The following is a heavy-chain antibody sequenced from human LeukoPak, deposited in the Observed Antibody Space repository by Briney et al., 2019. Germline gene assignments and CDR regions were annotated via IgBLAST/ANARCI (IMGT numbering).Heavy chain of an antibody. J-gene: IGHJ2*01. CDR1: GGSISSYY. D-gene: IGHD3-22*01. CDR3: ARDTDYYDSSGYEDWYFDL. V-gene: IGHV4-59*01. Sequence: SETLSLTCTVAGGSISSYYWSWIRQPPGKGLERIGYIYYSGSTNYNPSLKSRVTISVDTSKNQFSLKLSSVTAADTAVYYCARDTDYYDSSGYEDWYFDLWGRGTLVTVSS. CDR2: IYYSGST.